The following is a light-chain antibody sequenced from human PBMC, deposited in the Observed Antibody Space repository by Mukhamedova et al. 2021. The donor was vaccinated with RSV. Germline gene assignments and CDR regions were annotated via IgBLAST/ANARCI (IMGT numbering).Light chain of an antibody. CDR3: QHYDDLPPLT. V-gene: IGKV1-33*01. Sequence: WYQRRVHGKAPKLLIYDASNLETGVPSRFGGSGSGTNFTFTISSLQPEDIATYYCQHYDDLPPLTFGGGTKVEIK. CDR2: DAS. J-gene: IGKJ4*01.